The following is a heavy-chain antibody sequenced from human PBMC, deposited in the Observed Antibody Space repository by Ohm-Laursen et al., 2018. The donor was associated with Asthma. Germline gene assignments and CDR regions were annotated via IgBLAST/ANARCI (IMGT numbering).Heavy chain of an antibody. CDR3: VRGLTVTYAFDH. CDR1: GFTFRSYA. CDR2: GGSYYDGGLK. V-gene: IGHV3-30-3*01. D-gene: IGHD4-17*01. Sequence: SLRLSCAASGFTFRSYAMHWVRQAPGKGLEWVAVGGSYYDGGLKYYADSVNGRFTVSRDDSKNTLYLQMNSLRPDDTAVYYCVRGLTVTYAFDHWGQGTLLTVSS. J-gene: IGHJ4*02.